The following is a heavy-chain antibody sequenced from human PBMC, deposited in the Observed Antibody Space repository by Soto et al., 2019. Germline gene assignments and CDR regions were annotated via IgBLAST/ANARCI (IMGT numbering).Heavy chain of an antibody. Sequence: PSETLSLTCTVSGVSISTYYWSWIRQPPGKGLEWIGYIYYSGNANYNPSLKSRVSLSLDTSKNQVSLKLSSVTAADTAVYYCARGRNYGAGLGGRSKGMDVWGQGTTVTSSS. D-gene: IGHD3-10*01. V-gene: IGHV4-59*12. CDR3: ARGRNYGAGLGGRSKGMDV. J-gene: IGHJ6*02. CDR1: GVSISTYY. CDR2: IYYSGNA.